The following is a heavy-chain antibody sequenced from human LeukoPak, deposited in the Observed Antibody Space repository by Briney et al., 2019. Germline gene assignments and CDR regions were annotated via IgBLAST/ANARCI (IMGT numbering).Heavy chain of an antibody. Sequence: GSLRLSCAASGFTFSRYRMHWVRQVPGKGLEWVARINEDASTITYADSVKGRFTISRDNAKNTLYLQMNGLRAEDTAVYYCVRDLILVWTPGDDFDHWGQGTLVTVSS. J-gene: IGHJ4*02. CDR3: VRDLILVWTPGDDFDH. CDR1: GFTFSRYR. D-gene: IGHD3-16*01. V-gene: IGHV3-74*01. CDR2: INEDASTI.